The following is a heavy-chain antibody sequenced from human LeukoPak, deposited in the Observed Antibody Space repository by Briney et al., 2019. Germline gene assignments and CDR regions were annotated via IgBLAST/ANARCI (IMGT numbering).Heavy chain of an antibody. CDR3: ARTYSSSWGGXXXXXXXXTXXSAXTKGPSSEY. D-gene: IGHD6-13*01. J-gene: IGHJ1*01. CDR1: GGTFSSYA. CDR2: IIPILGIA. Sequence: SVKVSCKASGGTFSSYAISWVRQAPGQGLEWMGRIIPILGIANYAQKFQGRVTITADKSTSTAYMELSSLRSEDTAVYYCARTYSSSWGGXXXXXXXXTXXSAXTKGPSSEY. V-gene: IGHV1-69*04.